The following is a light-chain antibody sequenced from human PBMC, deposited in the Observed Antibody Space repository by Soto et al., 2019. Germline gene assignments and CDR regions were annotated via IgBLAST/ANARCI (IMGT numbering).Light chain of an antibody. J-gene: IGKJ4*01. CDR2: GAS. CDR3: QQTFSTIVT. V-gene: IGKV1-39*01. CDR1: QNIATY. Sequence: DIQMTQSPSSLSASVGDRVTITCRASQNIATYLHWYQQKSGKTPKLLIYGASSLQAGVPSRFSGSGLGTDFTLTISSLQPEDSGTYYFQQTFSTIVTFGGGTKVEIK.